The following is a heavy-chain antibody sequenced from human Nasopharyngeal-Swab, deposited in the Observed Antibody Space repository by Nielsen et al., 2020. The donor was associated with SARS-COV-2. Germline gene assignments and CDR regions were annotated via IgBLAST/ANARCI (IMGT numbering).Heavy chain of an antibody. J-gene: IGHJ1*01. CDR1: GFTFSTYW. CDR2: IKGKTDGGTT. CDR3: TTALNPLYYYDSSGYYSPGAEYFQH. D-gene: IGHD3-22*01. V-gene: IGHV3-15*01. Sequence: GESLKISCAASGFTFSTYWMSWVRQAPGKGLEWVGRIKGKTDGGTTDYAAPVKGRFTISRDDSKNTLYLQMNSLKTEDTAVYYCTTALNPLYYYDSSGYYSPGAEYFQHWGQGTLVTVSS.